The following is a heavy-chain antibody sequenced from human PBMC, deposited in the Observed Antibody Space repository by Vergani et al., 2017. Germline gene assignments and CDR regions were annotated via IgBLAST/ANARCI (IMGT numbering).Heavy chain of an antibody. CDR2: IYYSGST. CDR1: GGSFSGYY. Sequence: QVQLQQWGAGLLKPSETLSLTCAVYGGSFSGYYWSWIRQPPGKGLEWIGYIYYSGSTNYNPSLKSRVTISVDTSKNQFSLKLSSVTAADTAVYYCARDRERKGYGMDVWGQGTTVTVSS. J-gene: IGHJ6*02. D-gene: IGHD3-10*01. V-gene: IGHV4-34*11. CDR3: ARDRERKGYGMDV.